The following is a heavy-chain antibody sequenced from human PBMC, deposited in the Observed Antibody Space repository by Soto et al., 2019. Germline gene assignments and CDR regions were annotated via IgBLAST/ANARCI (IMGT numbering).Heavy chain of an antibody. J-gene: IGHJ5*02. Sequence: PSDTLSLTCTVSGGSISSGYYWSWIRQPPGKGLEWIGEINHSGSTNYNPSLKSRVTISVDTSKNQFSLKLSSVTAADTAVYYCATRVSDWFDPWGQGTLVTVSS. CDR3: ATRVSDWFDP. D-gene: IGHD6-13*01. CDR2: INHSGST. CDR1: GGSISSGYY. V-gene: IGHV4-34*01.